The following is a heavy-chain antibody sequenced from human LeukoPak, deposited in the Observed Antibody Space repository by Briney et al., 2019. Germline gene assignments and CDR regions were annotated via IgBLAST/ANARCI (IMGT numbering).Heavy chain of an antibody. V-gene: IGHV1-24*01. CDR3: ATGGMRQQLNFDY. J-gene: IGHJ4*02. D-gene: IGHD6-13*01. CDR1: GYTLTELS. Sequence: ASVKVSCKVSGYTLTELSMHWVRQAPGKGLEWMGGFDPEDGETIYAQKFQGRVTMTEDTSTDTAYMELSSLRSEDTAVYCCATGGMRQQLNFDYWGQGTLVTVSS. CDR2: FDPEDGET.